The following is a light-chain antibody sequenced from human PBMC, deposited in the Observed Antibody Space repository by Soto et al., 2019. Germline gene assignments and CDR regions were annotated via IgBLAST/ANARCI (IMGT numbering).Light chain of an antibody. CDR2: DVS. J-gene: IGKJ5*01. Sequence: EIVMTQSPATLFVSPGDRAILSCRAGQGVTPNFAWYQQKSGQSPRLLIYDVSHRATGVPARFSGTGSETDFTLTISGLQSEDSAVYFCQQYNNWPFSFGQGTRLELK. V-gene: IGKV3-15*01. CDR3: QQYNNWPFS. CDR1: QGVTPN.